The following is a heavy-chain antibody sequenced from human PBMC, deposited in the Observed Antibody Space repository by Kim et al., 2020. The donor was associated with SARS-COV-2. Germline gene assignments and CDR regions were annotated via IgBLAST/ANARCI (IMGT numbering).Heavy chain of an antibody. Sequence: SETLSLTCTVSGGSISSYYWSWIRQPPGKGLEWIGYIYYSGSTNYNPSLKSRVTISVDTSKNQFSLKLSSVTAADTAVYYCARDYTYYDLPYAFDIWGQGTMVTVSS. CDR3: ARDYTYYDLPYAFDI. CDR1: GGSISSYY. CDR2: IYYSGST. V-gene: IGHV4-59*01. J-gene: IGHJ3*02. D-gene: IGHD3-3*01.